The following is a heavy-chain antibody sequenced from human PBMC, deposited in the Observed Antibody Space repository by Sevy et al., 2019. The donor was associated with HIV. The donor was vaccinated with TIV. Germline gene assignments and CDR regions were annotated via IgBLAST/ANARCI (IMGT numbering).Heavy chain of an antibody. CDR1: GFTFSNFG. J-gene: IGHJ4*02. V-gene: IGHV3-30*02. CDR3: AKDLAGPGRRYFDY. Sequence: GGSLRLSCTASGFTFSNFGMHWVRQVPGKGLEWVTFIRYDGSNNYYAASVKGRFTISRDDSKNTWYLQMDSLRAEDTAIYYCAKDLAGPGRRYFDYWGQGTLVTVSS. D-gene: IGHD6-13*01. CDR2: IRYDGSNN.